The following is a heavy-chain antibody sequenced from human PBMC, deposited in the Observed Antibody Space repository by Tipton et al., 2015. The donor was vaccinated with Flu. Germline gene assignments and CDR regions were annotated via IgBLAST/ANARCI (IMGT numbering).Heavy chain of an antibody. CDR2: IYYSGST. CDR3: ARDLNYDSSGYGAFDI. J-gene: IGHJ3*02. Sequence: TLSLTCTVSGGSISSGGYYWSWIRQHPGKGLEWIGYIYYSGSTYYNPSLKSRVTISVDTSKNQFSLKLSSVTAADTAVYYCARDLNYDSSGYGAFDIWGQGTMVTVSS. CDR1: GGSISSGGYY. V-gene: IGHV4-31*03. D-gene: IGHD3-22*01.